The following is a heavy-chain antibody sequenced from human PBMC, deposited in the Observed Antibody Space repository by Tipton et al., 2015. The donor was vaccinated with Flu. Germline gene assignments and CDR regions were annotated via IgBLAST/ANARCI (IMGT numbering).Heavy chain of an antibody. D-gene: IGHD4-17*01. J-gene: IGHJ5*02. V-gene: IGHV4-34*01. Sequence: TLSLTCAVYGGSFSGYYWSWIRQPPGEGLEWIGEINHSGSTNYNTSLKSRVTISVDTSKHQFSLKLSSVTAADTAVYYCARGPVNSTLWFDPWGQGTLVTVSS. CDR1: GGSFSGYY. CDR3: ARGPVNSTLWFDP. CDR2: INHSGST.